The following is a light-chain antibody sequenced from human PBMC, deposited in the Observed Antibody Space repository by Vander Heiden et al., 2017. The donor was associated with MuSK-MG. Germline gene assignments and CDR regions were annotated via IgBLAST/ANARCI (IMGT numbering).Light chain of an antibody. V-gene: IGLV2-23*01. CDR1: TSDIGSYNL. Sequence: SALTQPASVSGSPGQSITISCAGSTSDIGSYNLVSWYQHHTGKALKLILYEGTKRPSGVSRRFPGARSGNTASLTISGLQAEDEADYYCCTYTGTTTVYVFGTGTLVTVL. CDR3: CTYTGTTTVYV. CDR2: EGT. J-gene: IGLJ1*01.